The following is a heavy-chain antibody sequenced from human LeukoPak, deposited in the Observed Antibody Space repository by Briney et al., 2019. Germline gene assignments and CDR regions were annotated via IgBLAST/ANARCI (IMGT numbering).Heavy chain of an antibody. CDR3: TRGAYDFWSGWSPFDY. CDR2: IRSKAYGGTT. D-gene: IGHD3-3*01. J-gene: IGHJ4*02. Sequence: PGGSLRLSCTASGFTFGDYAMSWVRQAPGKGLEWVGFIRSKAYGGTTEYAASVKGRFTISRDDSKSIAYLQMNSLKTEDTAVYYCTRGAYDFWSGWSPFDYWGQGTLVTVSS. CDR1: GFTFGDYA. V-gene: IGHV3-49*04.